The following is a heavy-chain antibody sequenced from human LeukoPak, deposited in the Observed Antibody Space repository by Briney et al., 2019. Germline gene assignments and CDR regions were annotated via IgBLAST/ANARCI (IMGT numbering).Heavy chain of an antibody. Sequence: SVKVSCKASGGTFSSYTISWVRQAPGQGLEWMGRIIPILGIANYAQKFQGRVTITADKFTSTAYMELSSLRSEDTAVYYCARGYCSGGSCYYFDYWGQGTLVTVSS. CDR3: ARGYCSGGSCYYFDY. V-gene: IGHV1-69*02. CDR1: GGTFSSYT. CDR2: IIPILGIA. J-gene: IGHJ4*02. D-gene: IGHD2-15*01.